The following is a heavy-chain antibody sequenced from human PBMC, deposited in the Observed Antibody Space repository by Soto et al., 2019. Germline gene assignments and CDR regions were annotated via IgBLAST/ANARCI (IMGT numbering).Heavy chain of an antibody. CDR3: GRSSYDLWSGYITYRFDP. D-gene: IGHD3-3*01. CDR1: GFPFSSYG. J-gene: IGHJ5*02. Sequence: SLRLSCAASGFPFSSYGMHWVRHAPGKGLDWVAVILHDGSNKYYSASVKGRFTIARDNSKNTLYLQMNSLRTEDTAVYYCGRSSYDLWSGYITYRFDPWGQGTLSTVSS. CDR2: ILHDGSNK. V-gene: IGHV3-33*01.